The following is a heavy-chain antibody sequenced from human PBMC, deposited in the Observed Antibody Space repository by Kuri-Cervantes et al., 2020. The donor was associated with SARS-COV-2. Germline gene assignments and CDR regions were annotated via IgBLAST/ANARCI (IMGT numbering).Heavy chain of an antibody. J-gene: IGHJ4*02. D-gene: IGHD2-15*01. V-gene: IGHV3-21*01. CDR2: ISSGSDYI. CDR3: GRHRGYCSGGGCYSTGFYFDY. Sequence: LSLTCAASGYTFIYSHMSWIRQAPGMGLVWVSSISSGSDYIYYADSVKGRFTVSRDNAENSLYLQMNSLGVGDTAVYYCGRHRGYCSGGGCYSTGFYFDYWGQGALVTVSS. CDR1: GYTFIYSH.